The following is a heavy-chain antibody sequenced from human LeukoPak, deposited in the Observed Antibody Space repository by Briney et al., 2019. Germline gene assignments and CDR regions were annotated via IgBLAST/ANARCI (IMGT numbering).Heavy chain of an antibody. V-gene: IGHV1-18*01. CDR2: ISAYNGNT. Sequence: GASVKVSCKASGYTFTSYGISWVRQAPGQGLEWMGWISAYNGNTNYAQKLQGRVTMTTDTSTSTAYMELRSLRSDDTAVCYCARGDGTTVRGVVDNWFDPWGQGTLVTVSS. J-gene: IGHJ5*02. CDR3: ARGDGTTVRGVVDNWFDP. D-gene: IGHD4-17*01. CDR1: GYTFTSYG.